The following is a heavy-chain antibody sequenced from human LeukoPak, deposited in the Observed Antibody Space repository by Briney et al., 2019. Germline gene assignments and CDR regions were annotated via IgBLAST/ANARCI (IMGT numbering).Heavy chain of an antibody. CDR3: AREGEGLYMVRGFIGGMDV. D-gene: IGHD3-10*01. CDR1: GYTFTSYY. Sequence: WASVKVSCKASGYTFTSYYMHWVRQAPGQGLEWMGIINPSGGSTTYAQKFQGRVTMTRDTSTSTVYMELSSLRSEDTAVYYCAREGEGLYMVRGFIGGMDVGGQGTTVTVPS. CDR2: INPSGGST. V-gene: IGHV1-46*01. J-gene: IGHJ6*02.